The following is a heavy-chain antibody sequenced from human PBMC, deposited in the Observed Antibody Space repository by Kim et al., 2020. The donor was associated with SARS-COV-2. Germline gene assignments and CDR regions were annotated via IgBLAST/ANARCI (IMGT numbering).Heavy chain of an antibody. CDR1: GGSVSSGSYY. V-gene: IGHV4-61*01. J-gene: IGHJ6*02. CDR3: ARVQLLWFGEPPYYYYYYGMDV. D-gene: IGHD3-10*01. Sequence: SETLSLTCTVSGGSVSSGSYYWSWIRQPPGKGLEWIGYIYYSGSTNYNPSLKSRVTISVDTSKNQFSLKLSSVTAADTAVYYCARVQLLWFGEPPYYYYYYGMDVWGQVTTVTVSS. CDR2: IYYSGST.